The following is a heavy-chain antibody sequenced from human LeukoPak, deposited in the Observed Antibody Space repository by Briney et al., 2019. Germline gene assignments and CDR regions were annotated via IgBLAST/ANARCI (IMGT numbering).Heavy chain of an antibody. D-gene: IGHD6-13*01. Sequence: GGSLRLSCAASGFTFSSYAMSWVRQAPGKGLEWVSVISGTGGSTYYADSVKGRLTISRDNSKNTLYVQMNSLRDEDTAVYYCAKRLVYSSSWYYFDYWGQGTLVTVSS. CDR2: ISGTGGST. J-gene: IGHJ4*02. CDR1: GFTFSSYA. V-gene: IGHV3-23*01. CDR3: AKRLVYSSSWYYFDY.